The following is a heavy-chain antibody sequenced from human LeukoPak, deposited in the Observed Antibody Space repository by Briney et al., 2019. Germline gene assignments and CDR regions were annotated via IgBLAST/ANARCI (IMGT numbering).Heavy chain of an antibody. CDR1: GGSISSSSYY. Sequence: PSETLSLTCTVSGGSISSSSYYWGWIRQPPGKGLEWIGSIYYSGSTYYNPSLKSRVTISVDTSKNQFSLKLSSVTAADTAVYYCAREPVAGTLFDYWGQGTLVTVSS. J-gene: IGHJ4*02. D-gene: IGHD6-19*01. CDR2: IYYSGST. CDR3: AREPVAGTLFDY. V-gene: IGHV4-39*07.